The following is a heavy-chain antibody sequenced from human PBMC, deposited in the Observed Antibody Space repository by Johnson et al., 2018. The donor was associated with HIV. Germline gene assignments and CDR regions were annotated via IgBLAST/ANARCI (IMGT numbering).Heavy chain of an antibody. CDR2: ISWNSGSI. CDR3: AKDPQQWWLRGDGAFDI. CDR1: GFSIKDYA. J-gene: IGHJ3*02. D-gene: IGHD5-12*01. V-gene: IGHV3-9*01. Sequence: VQLVESGGGLLQPGRSLRLSCVASGFSIKDYAMHWVRQAPGKGLEWVSGISWNSGSIGYADSVKGRFTISRDNAKNSLYLQMNSLRAEDTALYYCAKDPQQWWLRGDGAFDIWGQGTMVTVSS.